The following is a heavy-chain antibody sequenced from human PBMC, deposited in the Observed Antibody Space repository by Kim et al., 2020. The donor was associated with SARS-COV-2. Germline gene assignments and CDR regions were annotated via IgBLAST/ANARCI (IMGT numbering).Heavy chain of an antibody. CDR1: GYTFNSYA. V-gene: IGHV1-3*01. Sequence: ASVKVSCKASGYTFNSYAIHWVRQAPGQRLEWMGWINAGNGNTKYSQKFQGRVTITRDTSASTTYMDLSSLRSEDTAVYYCARDKIAAAGNWFDPWGQGTLVTVSS. J-gene: IGHJ5*02. D-gene: IGHD6-13*01. CDR2: INAGNGNT. CDR3: ARDKIAAAGNWFDP.